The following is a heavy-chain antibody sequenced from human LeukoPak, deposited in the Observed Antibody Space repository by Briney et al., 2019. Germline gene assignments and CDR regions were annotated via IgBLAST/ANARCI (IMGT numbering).Heavy chain of an antibody. Sequence: GGSLRLSCAASGYTFSSYSMNWVRRAPGKGLEWVSSISISSSTTYYADSVKGRFTVSRDNAKNSLYLQMNSLRAEDTAVYYCARGNIGYCSSTSCYEGDYWGQGTLVTVSS. J-gene: IGHJ4*02. CDR1: GYTFSSYS. V-gene: IGHV3-48*01. CDR2: ISISSSTT. D-gene: IGHD2-2*01. CDR3: ARGNIGYCSSTSCYEGDY.